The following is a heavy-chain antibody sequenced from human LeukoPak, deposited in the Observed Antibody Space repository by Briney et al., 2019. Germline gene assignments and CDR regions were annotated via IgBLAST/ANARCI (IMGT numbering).Heavy chain of an antibody. D-gene: IGHD3-9*01. CDR2: IYYSGST. CDR1: GGSISSYY. J-gene: IGHJ3*02. Sequence: SETLSLTCTVSGGSISSYYWSWIRQPPGKGLVWIGYIYYSGSTNYNPSLKSRVTISVDTSKNQFSLKLSSVTAADTAVYYCVRSSLLTGYYIDAFDIWGQGTMVTVSS. CDR3: VRSSLLTGYYIDAFDI. V-gene: IGHV4-59*08.